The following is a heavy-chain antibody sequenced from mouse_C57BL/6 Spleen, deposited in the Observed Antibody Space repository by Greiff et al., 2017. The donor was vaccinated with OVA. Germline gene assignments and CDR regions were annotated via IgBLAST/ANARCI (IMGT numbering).Heavy chain of an antibody. CDR2: INPGSGGT. Sequence: QVQLQQSGAELVRPGTSVKVSCKASGYAFTNYLIEWVKQRPGQGLEWIGVINPGSGGTNYNEKFKGKATLTADKSSSTAYMQLRSLTSEDSAVYFCARVYDGYYVGYWGQGTTLTVSS. CDR1: GYAFTNYL. D-gene: IGHD2-3*01. J-gene: IGHJ2*01. V-gene: IGHV1-54*01. CDR3: ARVYDGYYVGY.